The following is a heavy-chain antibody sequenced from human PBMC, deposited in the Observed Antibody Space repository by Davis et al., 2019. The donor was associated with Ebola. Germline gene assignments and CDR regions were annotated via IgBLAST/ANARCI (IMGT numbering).Heavy chain of an antibody. D-gene: IGHD1-14*01. J-gene: IGHJ3*02. V-gene: IGHV1-2*04. Sequence: ASVKVSCKASGGTFSSYAISWVRQAPGQGLEWMGWINPNSGGTNYAQKFQGWVTMTRDTSISTAYMELSRLRSDDTAVYYCARAGTGMNAFDIWGQGTMVTVSS. CDR2: INPNSGGT. CDR3: ARAGTGMNAFDI. CDR1: GGTFSSYA.